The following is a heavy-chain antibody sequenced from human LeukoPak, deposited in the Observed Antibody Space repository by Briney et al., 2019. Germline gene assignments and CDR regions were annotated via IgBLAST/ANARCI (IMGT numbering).Heavy chain of an antibody. CDR3: AKDRAEATRRSLDY. Sequence: GGSLRLSCAASGFTFSHYAMHWVRQAPGKGLEWVSVISYEGSEKYYADSVKGRFTISRDNSKNTVHLQMNSLSTEDTAVYYCAKDRAEATRRSLDYWGQGTLVTVSS. D-gene: IGHD1-26*01. V-gene: IGHV3-30*04. CDR2: ISYEGSEK. J-gene: IGHJ4*02. CDR1: GFTFSHYA.